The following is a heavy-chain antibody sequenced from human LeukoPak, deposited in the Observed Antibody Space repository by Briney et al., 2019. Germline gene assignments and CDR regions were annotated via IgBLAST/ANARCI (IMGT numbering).Heavy chain of an antibody. J-gene: IGHJ6*04. D-gene: IGHD3-10*02. V-gene: IGHV3-53*01. CDR1: GFTVSSHY. CDR3: AELGITMIGGV. CDR2: IYTDGST. Sequence: PGGSLRLSCAASGFTVSSHYMSWFRQAPGMGLEWVSAIYTDGSTYYTDSVKGRFTISRDNAKNSLYLQMNSLRAEDTAVYYCAELGITMIGGVWGKGTTVTISS.